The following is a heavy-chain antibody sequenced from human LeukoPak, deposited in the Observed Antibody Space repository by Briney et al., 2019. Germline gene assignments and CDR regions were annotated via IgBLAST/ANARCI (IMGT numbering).Heavy chain of an antibody. Sequence: GGSLSLSCAASGFTFSSYSMNWARQAPGKGLEWVSSISSSSSYIYYADSVKGRFTISRDNAKNSLYLQMNSLRAEDTAVYYCARGLKYCSGGSCYSTLSYWGQGTLVTVSS. CDR2: ISSSSSYI. V-gene: IGHV3-21*01. CDR3: ARGLKYCSGGSCYSTLSY. J-gene: IGHJ4*02. D-gene: IGHD2-15*01. CDR1: GFTFSSYS.